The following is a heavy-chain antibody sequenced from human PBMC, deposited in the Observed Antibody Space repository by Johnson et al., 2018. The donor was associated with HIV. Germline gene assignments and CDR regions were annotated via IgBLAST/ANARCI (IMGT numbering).Heavy chain of an antibody. D-gene: IGHD2-15*01. V-gene: IGHV3-30*18. CDR2: TSYDESDK. CDR3: AKIMSKWSVDDDAFEA. CDR1: GFTFSDHY. Sequence: QVQLVESGGGLVQPGGSLRLSCAASGFTFSDHYMDWVRQAPGKGLEWVALTSYDESDKFYADSVKGRFIISRDNPRNTLYLQMNGLRAEDTAVYYCAKIMSKWSVDDDAFEAWGQGTMVTVSS. J-gene: IGHJ3*01.